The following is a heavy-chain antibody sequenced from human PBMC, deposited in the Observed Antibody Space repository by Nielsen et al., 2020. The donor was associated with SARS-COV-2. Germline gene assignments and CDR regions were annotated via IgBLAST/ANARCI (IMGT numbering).Heavy chain of an antibody. D-gene: IGHD3-9*01. J-gene: IGHJ4*02. V-gene: IGHV3-33*01. CDR1: GFTFSSYG. CDR3: ARDLTRPNAH. CDR2: IWYDGSNK. Sequence: GESLKISCAASGFTFSSYGMHWVRQAPGKGLEWVAVIWYDGSNKYYADSVKGRFTISRDNAKNSLYLQMNSLRAEDTAVYYCARDLTRPNAHWGQGTLVTVSS.